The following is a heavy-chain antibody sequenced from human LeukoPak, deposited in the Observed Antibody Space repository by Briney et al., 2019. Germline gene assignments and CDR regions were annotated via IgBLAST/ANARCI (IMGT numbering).Heavy chain of an antibody. J-gene: IGHJ3*02. CDR1: GGSLNDYL. Sequence: KPSETLPLTCAVYGGSLNDYLWSWIRQPPGQGLEWIGEVGHSGTTNYNPSLKSRVTISVDTSKNQFSLKLNSVTAADTAVYFCARELISSRAAFDTWGQGTVVTVSS. CDR3: ARELISSRAAFDT. D-gene: IGHD3-10*01. V-gene: IGHV4-34*01. CDR2: VGHSGTT.